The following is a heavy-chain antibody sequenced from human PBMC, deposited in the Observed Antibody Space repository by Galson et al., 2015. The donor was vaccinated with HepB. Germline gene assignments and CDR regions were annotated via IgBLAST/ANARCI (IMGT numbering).Heavy chain of an antibody. V-gene: IGHV1-24*01. J-gene: IGHJ4*02. D-gene: IGHD3-22*01. CDR3: AKDRQYYYDSSGYYGLDC. CDR1: GYTLTELS. CDR2: FDPEDGET. Sequence: SVKVSCKVSGYTLTELSMHWVRQAPGKGLEWMGGFDPEDGETIYAQKFQGRVTMTEDTSTDTAYMELSSLRSEDTAVYYCAKDRQYYYDSSGYYGLDCWGQGTLVTVSS.